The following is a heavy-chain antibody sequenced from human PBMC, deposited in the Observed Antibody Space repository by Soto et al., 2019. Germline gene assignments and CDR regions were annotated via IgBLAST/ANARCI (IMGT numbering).Heavy chain of an antibody. Sequence: QVQLVQSGDEVKKPGASVKVSCKASGYIFVNYGIAWVRQAPRQGLEWMGWISPYTGNTHSASKGQGRPTMTSDTATSIAYMDLGSLTSDDTAVYYCVMVDNYVTPTPQDVWGQGTTVTVSS. CDR3: VMVDNYVTPTPQDV. CDR1: GYIFVNYG. CDR2: ISPYTGNT. D-gene: IGHD3-16*01. J-gene: IGHJ6*02. V-gene: IGHV1-18*01.